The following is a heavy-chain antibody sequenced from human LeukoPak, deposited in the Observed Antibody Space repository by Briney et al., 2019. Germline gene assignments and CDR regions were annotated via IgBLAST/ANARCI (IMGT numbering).Heavy chain of an antibody. J-gene: IGHJ6*02. CDR2: IIPILGIA. V-gene: IGHV1-69*04. D-gene: IGHD4-17*01. CDR3: ATPFAPVTTPLVSYYSGRTV. CDR1: GGTFSSYA. Sequence: GSSVKVSCKASGGTFSSYAISWVRQAPGQGLEWMGRIIPILGIANYAQKFQGRVTITADKSTSTAYMELSSLRSEDTAVYYCATPFAPVTTPLVSYYSGRTVWGQGPTVPFPS.